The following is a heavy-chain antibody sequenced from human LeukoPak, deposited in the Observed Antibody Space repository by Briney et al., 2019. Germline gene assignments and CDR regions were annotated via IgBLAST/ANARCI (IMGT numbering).Heavy chain of an antibody. D-gene: IGHD6-25*01. CDR3: ARERVVSDYNWFDP. V-gene: IGHV4-34*01. Sequence: PSETLSLTCAVHGAYFTGYSWSWIRQPPGKGLEWIGEVNRVGYTIYNPSLKSRVTISIDTSTTQFSLRLTSVTVADTAVYFCARERVVSDYNWFDPWGQGTLVTVSS. J-gene: IGHJ5*02. CDR1: GAYFTGYS. CDR2: VNRVGYT.